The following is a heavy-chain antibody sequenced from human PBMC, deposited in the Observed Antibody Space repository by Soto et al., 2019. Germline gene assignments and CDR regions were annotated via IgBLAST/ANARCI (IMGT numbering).Heavy chain of an antibody. CDR2: MSYDGSNK. J-gene: IGHJ4*02. Sequence: QVQLVESGGGVVQPGRSLRLSCAASGFTFSSYAMHWVRQAPGKGLEWVAVMSYDGSNKYYADSVKGRFTISRDNSKNTLYLQMNSLRAEDTAVYYCARDTYYYGSGSPIDYWGQGTLVTVSS. D-gene: IGHD3-10*01. CDR3: ARDTYYYGSGSPIDY. CDR1: GFTFSSYA. V-gene: IGHV3-30-3*01.